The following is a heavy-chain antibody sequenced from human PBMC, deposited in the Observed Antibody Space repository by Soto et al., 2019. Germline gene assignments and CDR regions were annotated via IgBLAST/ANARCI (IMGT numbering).Heavy chain of an antibody. CDR3: ARDPSVDRPVYYGMDV. CDR2: IIPIFGTA. Sequence: SVKVSCKASGDTVSGYAIRWVRQAPGQGLEWMGWIIPIFGTANYAQKFQGRVTITGDESTTTAYMELSSLRSDDTAVYYCARDPSVDRPVYYGMDVWGQGTTVTVSS. J-gene: IGHJ6*02. D-gene: IGHD5-12*01. V-gene: IGHV1-69*13. CDR1: GDTVSGYA.